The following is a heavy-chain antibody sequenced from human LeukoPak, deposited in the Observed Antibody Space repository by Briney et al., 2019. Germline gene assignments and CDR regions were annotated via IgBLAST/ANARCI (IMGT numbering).Heavy chain of an antibody. CDR3: ARGGSYPGPYCYGMDV. D-gene: IGHD1-26*01. V-gene: IGHV3-23*01. CDR1: GFTFSSYA. Sequence: GGSLRLSCAASGFTFSSYAMSWVRQAPGKGLEWVSAISGSGGSTYYADSVKGRFTISRDNSKNTLYLQMNSLRAEDTAVYYCARGGSYPGPYCYGMDVWGQGTTVTVSS. CDR2: ISGSGGST. J-gene: IGHJ6*02.